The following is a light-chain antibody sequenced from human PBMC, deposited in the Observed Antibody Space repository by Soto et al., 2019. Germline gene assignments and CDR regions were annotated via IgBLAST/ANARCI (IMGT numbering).Light chain of an antibody. CDR2: EVS. CDR3: CSFTTSSTYV. J-gene: IGLJ1*01. Sequence: QSALTQPPSVSGSPGQSVTISCTGTRSDVGGYNRVSWYQQPPDTAPKVMIYEVSNRPSGVPDRFSGSKSGNTASLTISGLQAEDEADYYCCSFTTSSTYVFGTGTKVTVL. V-gene: IGLV2-18*02. CDR1: RSDVGGYNR.